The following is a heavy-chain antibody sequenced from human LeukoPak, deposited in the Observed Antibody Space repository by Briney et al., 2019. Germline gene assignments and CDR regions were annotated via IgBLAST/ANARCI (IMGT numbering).Heavy chain of an antibody. V-gene: IGHV3-30*02. Sequence: DSVKGRFTISRDNSKNPLDLQMNSLRPDDTALYYCAKSHYYDSYVQYSYPEYWGQRTRVTVSS. CDR3: AKSHYYDSYVQYSYPEY. J-gene: IGHJ4*02. D-gene: IGHD3-22*01.